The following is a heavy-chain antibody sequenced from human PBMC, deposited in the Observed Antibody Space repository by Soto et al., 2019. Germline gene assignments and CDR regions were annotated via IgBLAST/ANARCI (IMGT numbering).Heavy chain of an antibody. D-gene: IGHD3-22*01. J-gene: IGHJ4*02. CDR3: ARGGYFDSSNYLAY. CDR1: GFMFTSSA. Sequence: ASVKVSCKTSGFMFTSSAVQWVRQARGQRLEWIGWLVVGSGNTHYAQNFQERVTLTRDMSTGTAYMELSSLRSEDTAVYYCARGGYFDSSNYLAYWGLGTLVTVSS. CDR2: LVVGSGNT. V-gene: IGHV1-58*01.